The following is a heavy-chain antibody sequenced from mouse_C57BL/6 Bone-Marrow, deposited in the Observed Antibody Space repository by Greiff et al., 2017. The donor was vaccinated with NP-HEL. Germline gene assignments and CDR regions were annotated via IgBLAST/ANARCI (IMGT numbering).Heavy chain of an antibody. J-gene: IGHJ2*01. Sequence: VQLQRSGAELVRPGASVKLSCTPSGFNIKDDYMHWVNQRPKQGLGWIGWIDPENGDTEYASKFQGKATITADTSSNTAYLQLSSLTSEDTAVYYCTTWGSSDYWGQGTTLTVSS. CDR3: TTWGSSDY. CDR1: GFNIKDDY. V-gene: IGHV14-4*01. D-gene: IGHD1-1*01. CDR2: IDPENGDT.